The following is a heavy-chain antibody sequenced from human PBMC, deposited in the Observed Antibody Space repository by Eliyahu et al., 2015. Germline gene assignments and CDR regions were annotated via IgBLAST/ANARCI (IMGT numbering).Heavy chain of an antibody. CDR2: IYYSGTT. Sequence: QVQLQESGPGLVKPSQTLSLTCTVSGGSVXSGGFYWTWIRQHPGKGLEWIGYIYYSGTTFYNPSLKSRLNISVDTSKNQFSLKLSSVTAADSAVYYCARDSGSGTYYYYYGMDLWGQGTTVTVSS. D-gene: IGHD3-10*01. V-gene: IGHV4-31*03. J-gene: IGHJ6*02. CDR3: ARDSGSGTYYYYYGMDL. CDR1: GGSVXSGGFY.